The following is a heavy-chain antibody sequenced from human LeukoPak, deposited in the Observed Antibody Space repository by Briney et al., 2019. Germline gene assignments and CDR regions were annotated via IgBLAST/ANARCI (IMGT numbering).Heavy chain of an antibody. CDR3: ARDSVPFCSSTSCYIVNWYFDL. V-gene: IGHV3-30*04. Sequence: GGSLRLSCAASGFTFSSYAMHWVRQAPGKGLEWVAVISYDGSNKYYADSVKGRFTISRDNSKNTLYVQMNSLRAEDTAVYYCARDSVPFCSSTSCYIVNWYFDLWGRGTLVTVSS. J-gene: IGHJ2*01. CDR2: ISYDGSNK. CDR1: GFTFSSYA. D-gene: IGHD2-2*02.